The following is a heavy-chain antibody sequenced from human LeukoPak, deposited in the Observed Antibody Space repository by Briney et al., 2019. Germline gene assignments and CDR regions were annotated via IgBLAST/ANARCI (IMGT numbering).Heavy chain of an antibody. CDR3: ARGGLDYYDSSGYSLYYFDY. J-gene: IGHJ4*02. Sequence: GEALKISCKGSGYSFTSYWISWVRQMPGKGLEWMGRIDPSDSYTNYSTSFQGHVTISADKSISTAYLQWSSLKASDSAMNSYARGGLDYYDSSGYSLYYFDYWGQGTLVTVSS. CDR2: IDPSDSYT. CDR1: GYSFTSYW. V-gene: IGHV5-10-1*01. D-gene: IGHD3-22*01.